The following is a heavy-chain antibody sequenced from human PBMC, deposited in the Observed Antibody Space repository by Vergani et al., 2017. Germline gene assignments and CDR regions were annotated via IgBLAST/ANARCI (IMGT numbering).Heavy chain of an antibody. D-gene: IGHD5-18*01. CDR3: ATGGGYSYGSSPDY. CDR2: ISGSGGST. J-gene: IGHJ4*02. V-gene: IGHV3-23*01. CDR1: GFTFSSYA. Sequence: EVQLLESGGGLVQPGGSLRLSCAASGFTFSSYAMSWVRQAPGKGLEWVSAISGSGGSTYYADSVKGRFTISRDNSKNTLYLQMNSLRAEDTAVYYCATGGGYSYGSSPDYWGQGTLVTVSS.